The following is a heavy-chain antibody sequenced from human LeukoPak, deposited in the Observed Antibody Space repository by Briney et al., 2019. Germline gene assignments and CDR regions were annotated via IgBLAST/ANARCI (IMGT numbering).Heavy chain of an antibody. D-gene: IGHD1-26*01. V-gene: IGHV3-53*01. Sequence: GGSLRLSCAASGFTVSSNYMSWVRQAPGKGLEWVSVIYSSGSTYYSDSVKGRFTISRDNSKNTLYLQMNSLRAEDTAVYYCARAIVGTTTRIVEVWDYWGQGTLVTVSS. CDR1: GFTVSSNY. CDR3: ARAIVGTTTRIVEVWDY. J-gene: IGHJ4*02. CDR2: IYSSGST.